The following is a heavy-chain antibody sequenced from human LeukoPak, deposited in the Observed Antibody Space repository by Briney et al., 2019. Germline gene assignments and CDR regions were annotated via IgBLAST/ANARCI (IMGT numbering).Heavy chain of an antibody. V-gene: IGHV4-39*01. CDR3: ARNWLYGTGNYYFDY. D-gene: IGHD3-10*01. Sequence: SETLSLTCTVSGDSSGNSAYYWGWIRQPPGKALEWIGSIYYDGSTYYNPSLKSRVTISVDTSTNQFALKLTSVTAADTAVYYCARNWLYGTGNYYFDYWGQGTLVTVSS. J-gene: IGHJ4*02. CDR2: IYYDGST. CDR1: GDSSGNSAYY.